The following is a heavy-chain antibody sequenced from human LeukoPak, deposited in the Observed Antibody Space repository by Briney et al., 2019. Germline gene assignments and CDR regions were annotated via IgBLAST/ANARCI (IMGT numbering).Heavy chain of an antibody. D-gene: IGHD6-13*01. V-gene: IGHV3-23*01. CDR1: GFTFSSYG. CDR3: ARDGSVAAAGTYYYYYMDV. J-gene: IGHJ6*03. Sequence: GGSLRLSCAASGFTFSSYGMSWVRQAPGKGLEWVSAISGSGGSTYYADSVKGRFTISRDNSKNTLYLQMNSLRAEDTAVYYCARDGSVAAAGTYYYYYMDVWGKGTTVTVSS. CDR2: ISGSGGST.